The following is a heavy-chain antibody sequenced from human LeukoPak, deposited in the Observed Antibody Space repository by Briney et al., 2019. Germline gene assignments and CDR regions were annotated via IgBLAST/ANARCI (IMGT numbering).Heavy chain of an antibody. CDR2: ISWNSGII. CDR3: VKDKGPMVRGDVMDV. V-gene: IGHV3-9*01. CDR1: GFTVHGHA. D-gene: IGHD3-10*01. J-gene: IGHJ6*02. Sequence: PGRSLRLSWAVSGFTVHGHAMHCVRQDPGKGLEWVAGISWNSGIIAYADSVKGRFTIARDNAKNSLYLQMNSLRPEDTAMYYCVKDKGPMVRGDVMDVWGQGTAVTASS.